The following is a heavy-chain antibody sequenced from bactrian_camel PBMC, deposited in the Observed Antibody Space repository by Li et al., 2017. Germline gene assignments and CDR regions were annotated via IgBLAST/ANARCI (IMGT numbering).Heavy chain of an antibody. D-gene: IGHD1*01. J-gene: IGHJ4*01. Sequence: HVQLVESGGGSVQAGGSLRLSCAATEGISSYNMGWFLQAPGKERVGVAAIGDDYQTWYASSVQGRFTISRDNTKNTLILQMTTLKPEDSGVYSCAATPMFLSHRVAERLSPSGYIHFGQGTQVTVS. V-gene: IGHV3S57*01. CDR2: IGDDYQT. CDR1: EGISSYN.